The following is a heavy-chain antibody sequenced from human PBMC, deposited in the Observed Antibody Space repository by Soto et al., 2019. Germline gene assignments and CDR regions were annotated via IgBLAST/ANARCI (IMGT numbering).Heavy chain of an antibody. Sequence: QVQLVESGGGVVQPGKSRRLSCAASGFTFSNFAMHWVRQAPGKGLEWVAIISYDGNKKYYGDSVKGRFTISRDNSKKTLYLQMNSLRGDDPAVYYCARDVAGKNWFDPWGQGTQVIVSS. CDR2: ISYDGNKK. D-gene: IGHD6-19*01. J-gene: IGHJ5*02. CDR1: GFTFSNFA. CDR3: ARDVAGKNWFDP. V-gene: IGHV3-30-3*01.